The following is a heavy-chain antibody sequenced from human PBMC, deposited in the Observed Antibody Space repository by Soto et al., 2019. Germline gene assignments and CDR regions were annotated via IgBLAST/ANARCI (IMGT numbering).Heavy chain of an antibody. CDR3: ARDIYSYGSVGTPDI. D-gene: IGHD5-18*01. Sequence: PGGSMRLSTVASELSISSQAMHWVRQDPGKGLEWVAAISNDGNRQLYADSVKDRFTISRDNSRNTLDLQMNNLRTEDTGVYFCARDIYSYGSVGTPDIWGQGTTVTGSS. CDR1: ELSISSQA. J-gene: IGHJ6*02. CDR2: ISNDGNRQ. V-gene: IGHV3-30-3*01.